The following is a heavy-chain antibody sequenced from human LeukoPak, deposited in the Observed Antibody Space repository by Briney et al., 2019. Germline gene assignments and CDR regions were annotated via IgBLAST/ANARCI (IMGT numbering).Heavy chain of an antibody. CDR1: GFTFSSYG. V-gene: IGHV3-33*01. CDR3: ARNRDRGGSCLLDY. CDR2: IWYDGSNK. D-gene: IGHD2-15*01. Sequence: GGSLRLSCAASGFTFSSYGMHWVRQAPGKGLEWVAVIWYDGSNKYYADSVKGRFTISRDNSKNTLYLQMNSLRAEDTAVYYCARNRDRGGSCLLDYWGQGTLVTVSS. J-gene: IGHJ4*02.